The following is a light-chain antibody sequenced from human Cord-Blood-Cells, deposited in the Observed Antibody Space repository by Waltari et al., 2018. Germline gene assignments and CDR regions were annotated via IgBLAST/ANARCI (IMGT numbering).Light chain of an antibody. J-gene: IGLJ1*01. V-gene: IGLV2-11*01. CDR2: DVS. CDR3: CSYAGSYTHYV. Sequence: QSALTQPRSVSGYPGQSVTISCTGTRSDVGGYNYVSWYQQHPGKAPKLMIYDVSKRPSGVPDRFSGSKSGNTASLTISGLQAEDEADYYCCSYAGSYTHYVFGTGTKVTVL. CDR1: RSDVGGYNY.